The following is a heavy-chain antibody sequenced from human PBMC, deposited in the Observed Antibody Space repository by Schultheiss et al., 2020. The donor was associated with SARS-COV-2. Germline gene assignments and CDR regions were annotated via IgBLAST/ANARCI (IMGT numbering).Heavy chain of an antibody. Sequence: GGSLRLSCAASGFTFSSYSMNWVRQASGKGLEWVSSISSSSSYIYYADSVKGRFTISRDNAKNSLYLQMNSLRAEDTAVYYCARDPTFGELGPPSVDVWGQGTTVTVSS. J-gene: IGHJ6*02. V-gene: IGHV3-21*01. CDR1: GFTFSSYS. CDR2: ISSSSSYI. D-gene: IGHD3-10*01. CDR3: ARDPTFGELGPPSVDV.